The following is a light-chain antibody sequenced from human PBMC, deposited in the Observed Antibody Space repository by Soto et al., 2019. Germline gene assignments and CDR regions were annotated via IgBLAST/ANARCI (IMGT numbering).Light chain of an antibody. CDR2: EVS. CDR3: SSYTSGTTLYV. V-gene: IGLV2-14*01. CDR1: SSDVGGFDF. Sequence: QSALTQPASVSESPGQSITISCTGTSSDVGGFDFVSWYQQHPGKAPKLIIYEVSNRPSGVSNRFSASKSGNTASLTISGLQAEDEADYYCSSYTSGTTLYVFGTGTKVTVL. J-gene: IGLJ1*01.